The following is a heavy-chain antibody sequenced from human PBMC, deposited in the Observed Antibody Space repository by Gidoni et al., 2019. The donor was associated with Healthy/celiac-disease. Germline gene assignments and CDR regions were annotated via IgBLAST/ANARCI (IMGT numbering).Heavy chain of an antibody. Sequence: EVQLLESGGGLVQPGGSLRLSCAASGFTFSSYAMSWVRQAPGKGLEWVSAISGSGGSTYYADSVKGRFTISRDNSKNTLYLQMNSLRAEDTAVYYCAKDFGITMIVVVITGFDYWGQGTLVTVSS. J-gene: IGHJ4*02. CDR2: ISGSGGST. CDR1: GFTFSSYA. D-gene: IGHD3-22*01. V-gene: IGHV3-23*01. CDR3: AKDFGITMIVVVITGFDY.